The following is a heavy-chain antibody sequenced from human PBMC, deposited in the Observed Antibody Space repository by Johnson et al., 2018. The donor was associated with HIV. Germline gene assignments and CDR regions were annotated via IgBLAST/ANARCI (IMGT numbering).Heavy chain of an antibody. V-gene: IGHV3-74*01. CDR2: INSDGSSS. D-gene: IGHD2-15*01. CDR3: SREGIYCTGGWCYVAAFDI. CDR1: GFTLSSYW. Sequence: VQLVESGGGLVQPGGSLRLSCAASGFTLSSYWMHWVRQVPGKGPVWVSRINSDGSSSAYADSVKGRFTISRDGAKNTLYLQMNSLRAEGTAVYYCSREGIYCTGGWCYVAAFDIWGQGTKVTVSS. J-gene: IGHJ3*02.